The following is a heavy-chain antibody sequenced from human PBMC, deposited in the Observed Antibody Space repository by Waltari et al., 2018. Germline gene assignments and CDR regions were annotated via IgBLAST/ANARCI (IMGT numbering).Heavy chain of an antibody. CDR3: AKDLARRQQLVAGDYYYYYMDV. V-gene: IGHV3-7*01. D-gene: IGHD6-13*01. Sequence: EVQLVESGGDLVQPGGSLRLSCAASGVSFSTCWMTWVRQAPGKGLEWVANIEQDGSDKYYVDSVKGRFTISRDNAENSLYLQMNSLRAEDTAVYYCAKDLARRQQLVAGDYYYYYMDVWGKGTTVTVSS. J-gene: IGHJ6*03. CDR2: IEQDGSDK. CDR1: GVSFSTCW.